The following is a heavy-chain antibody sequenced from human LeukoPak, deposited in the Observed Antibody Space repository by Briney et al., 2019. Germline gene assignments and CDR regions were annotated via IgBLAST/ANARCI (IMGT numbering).Heavy chain of an antibody. D-gene: IGHD3-9*01. CDR3: ARMYYDILTGFDY. CDR1: GGSISSYY. J-gene: IGHJ4*02. CDR2: IYYSGST. V-gene: IGHV4-59*12. Sequence: PSETLSLTCTVSGGSISSYYWSWIRQPPGKGLEWIGYIYYSGSTFYNPSLKSRVTISVDTSKNQFSLKLSSVTAADTAVYYCARMYYDILTGFDYWGQGTLVTVSS.